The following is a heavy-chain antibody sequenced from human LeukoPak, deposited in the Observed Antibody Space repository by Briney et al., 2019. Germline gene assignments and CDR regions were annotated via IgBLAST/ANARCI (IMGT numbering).Heavy chain of an antibody. CDR2: ISYDGSNK. D-gene: IGHD2-15*01. J-gene: IGHJ4*02. Sequence: GGSLRLSCAASGFTFSSYGMHWVRQAPGKGLEWVAVISYDGSNKYYADSVKGRFTISRDNSKNTLYLQMNSLRAEDTAVYYCAKDLPRYCSGGSCHNPDYWGQGTLVTVSS. CDR1: GFTFSSYG. CDR3: AKDLPRYCSGGSCHNPDY. V-gene: IGHV3-30*18.